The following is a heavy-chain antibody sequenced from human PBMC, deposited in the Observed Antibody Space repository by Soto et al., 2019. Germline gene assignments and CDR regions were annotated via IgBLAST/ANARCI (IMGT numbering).Heavy chain of an antibody. V-gene: IGHV4-39*02. CDR1: GGSISSSSYY. J-gene: IGHJ4*02. CDR3: ARDKINGLFNY. D-gene: IGHD2-8*01. Sequence: SXTRSLTCTVSGGSISSSSYYWGWIRQPPGKGLECIRXIYYSXSPYHTTSLKXXVTISVDXXKNPLSLKLSSLTAADTAVYYCARDKINGLFNYWGQGTLVTASS. CDR2: IYYSXSP.